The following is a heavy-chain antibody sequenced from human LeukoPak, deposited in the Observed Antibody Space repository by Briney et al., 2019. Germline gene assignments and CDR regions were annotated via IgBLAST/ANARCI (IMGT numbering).Heavy chain of an antibody. Sequence: SETLFLACTVSGVSIGSYFWYWIRQPPGKGLEWIGYIYYSGSTNYNPSLKSRVTISVDTSKNQFPLKLSSVTAADTAVYYCARDRRGYGDPSDYWGQGILVTVSP. CDR3: ARDRRGYGDPSDY. CDR1: GVSIGSYF. CDR2: IYYSGST. D-gene: IGHD4-17*01. J-gene: IGHJ4*02. V-gene: IGHV4-59*01.